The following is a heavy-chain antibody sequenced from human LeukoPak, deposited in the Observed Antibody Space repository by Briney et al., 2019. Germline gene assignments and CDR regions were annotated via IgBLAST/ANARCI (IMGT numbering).Heavy chain of an antibody. CDR3: AREMSPEAESAFDI. D-gene: IGHD1-14*01. CDR2: IYYSGGT. J-gene: IGHJ3*02. V-gene: IGHV4-59*01. CDR1: GGSISSYY. Sequence: KPSETLSLTCTVSGGSISSYYWSWIRQPPGKGLEWIGYIYYSGGTNYNPSLKSRVTISVDTSKNQFSLKLSSVTAADTAVYYCAREMSPEAESAFDIWGQGTMVTVSS.